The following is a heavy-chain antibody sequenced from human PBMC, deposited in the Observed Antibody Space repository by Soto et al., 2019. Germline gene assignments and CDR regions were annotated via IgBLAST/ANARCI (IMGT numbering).Heavy chain of an antibody. CDR2: ISGSGGST. D-gene: IGHD3-3*01. Sequence: GGSLRLSCAASGFTFSSYAMSWVRQAPGKGLEWVSAISGSGGSTYYADSVKGRFTISRDNSKNTLYLQMNSLRAEDTAVYYCAKDGLYYDFWSGSFFDYWGQGTLVTVSS. CDR3: AKDGLYYDFWSGSFFDY. J-gene: IGHJ4*02. V-gene: IGHV3-23*01. CDR1: GFTFSSYA.